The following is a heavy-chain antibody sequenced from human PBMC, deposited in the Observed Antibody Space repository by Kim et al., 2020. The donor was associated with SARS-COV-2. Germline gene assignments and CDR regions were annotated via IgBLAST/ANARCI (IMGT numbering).Heavy chain of an antibody. V-gene: IGHV3-74*01. J-gene: IGHJ6*02. CDR3: ARMGLDYGDYSGGRPYYYYGMDV. CDR2: INSDGSST. D-gene: IGHD4-17*01. Sequence: GGSLRLSCAASGFTFSSYWMHWVRQAPGKGLVWVSRINSDGSSTSYADSVKGRFTISRDNAKNTLYLQMNSLRAEDTAVYYCARMGLDYGDYSGGRPYYYYGMDVWGQGTTVTVSS. CDR1: GFTFSSYW.